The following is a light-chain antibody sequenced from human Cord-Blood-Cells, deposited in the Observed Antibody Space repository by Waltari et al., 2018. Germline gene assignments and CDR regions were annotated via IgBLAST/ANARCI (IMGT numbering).Light chain of an antibody. CDR3: SSYTSSSTLVV. Sequence: QCALTQPASVSGSPGQSITMSPTRTSCYVGGYNYVPWYQLHSGKAPTLMIYDVSNRPSGVSNRFSDSQSGNTASLTISGLQAEDEADYYCSSYTSSSTLVVFGTGTKGTVL. V-gene: IGLV2-14*01. CDR2: DVS. J-gene: IGLJ1*01. CDR1: SCYVGGYNY.